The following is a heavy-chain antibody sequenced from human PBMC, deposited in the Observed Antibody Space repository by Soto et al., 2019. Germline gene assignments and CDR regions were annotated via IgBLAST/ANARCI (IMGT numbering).Heavy chain of an antibody. D-gene: IGHD1-1*01. CDR1: GGSISSSSYY. Sequence: TSETVSLTCTVSGGSISSSSYYWGWIRQPPGKGLEWIGSIYYSGSTYYNPSLKSRVTISVDTSKNQFSLKLSSVTAADTAVYYCARHVRTERGMDVWGQGTTVTVSS. CDR2: IYYSGST. CDR3: ARHVRTERGMDV. V-gene: IGHV4-39*01. J-gene: IGHJ6*02.